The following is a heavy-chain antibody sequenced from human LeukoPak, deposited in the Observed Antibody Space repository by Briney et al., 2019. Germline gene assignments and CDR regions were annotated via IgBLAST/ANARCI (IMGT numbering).Heavy chain of an antibody. V-gene: IGHV3-53*01. D-gene: IGHD1/OR15-1a*01. J-gene: IGHJ4*02. CDR3: ARETGGNWNRIDY. CDR1: GFTVSSNY. CDR2: IYSGGST. Sequence: GGSLRLSCAASGFTVSSNYMSWVRQAPGKGLEWVSVIYSGGSTYDADSVRGRFTISRDNSKNTLYIQMNSVGAEDSAVYYCARETGGNWNRIDYWGQGTLVTVSS.